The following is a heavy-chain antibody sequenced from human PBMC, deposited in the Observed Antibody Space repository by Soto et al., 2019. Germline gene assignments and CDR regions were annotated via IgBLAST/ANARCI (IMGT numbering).Heavy chain of an antibody. V-gene: IGHV1-69*12. J-gene: IGHJ6*02. CDR3: ASHGITGTWVYYYGMDV. CDR2: IIPICGTA. D-gene: IGHD1-7*01. Sequence: QVQLVQSGAEVKKPGSSVKVSCKASGGTFSSYAISWVRQAPGQGLEWMGGIIPICGTANYAQKFQGRVTITADESTSTAYMELSSLRSEDTAVYDCASHGITGTWVYYYGMDVWGQGTTVTVSS. CDR1: GGTFSSYA.